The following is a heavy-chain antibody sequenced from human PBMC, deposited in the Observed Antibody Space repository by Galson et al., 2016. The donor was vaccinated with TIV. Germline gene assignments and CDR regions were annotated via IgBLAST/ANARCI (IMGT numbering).Heavy chain of an antibody. CDR3: ARVQWGSSLVPYYHLDV. CDR1: GGSVSGYF. Sequence: ETLSLTCGIYGGSVSGYFWGWFRQPPGKGLEWIGEINHFGSSNYNPSLKNRLTISIDTTKKQFSLRLRSMTAADTAVYFCARVQWGSSLVPYYHLDVWGKGTTVIVSS. J-gene: IGHJ6*03. CDR2: INHFGSS. D-gene: IGHD6-6*01. V-gene: IGHV4-34*01.